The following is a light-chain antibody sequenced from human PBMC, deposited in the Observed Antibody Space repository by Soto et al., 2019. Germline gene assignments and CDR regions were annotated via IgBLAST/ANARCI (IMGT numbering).Light chain of an antibody. CDR1: QSVSSY. V-gene: IGKV3-20*01. Sequence: EIVLTQSPVTLSLSPVERATLSCRASQSVSSYLAWYQQKPGQAPRLLIYGASTRPTGIPARFSGSGSGTDFTLTISRLEPEDFAVYYCHQYDSWTFGQGTKVDIK. CDR2: GAS. J-gene: IGKJ1*01. CDR3: HQYDSWT.